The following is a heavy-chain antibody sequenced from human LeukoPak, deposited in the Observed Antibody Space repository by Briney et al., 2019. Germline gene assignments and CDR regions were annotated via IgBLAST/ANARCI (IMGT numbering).Heavy chain of an antibody. CDR2: IYYSGST. CDR3: ARAPRGWLLLLDAFDI. J-gene: IGHJ3*02. CDR1: GGSISSYY. V-gene: IGHV4-59*01. D-gene: IGHD3-22*01. Sequence: SETLSLTCTVSGGSISSYYWSCIRQPPGKGLEWIGYIYYSGSTNYNPSLKSRVTISVDTSKNQFSLKLSSVTAADTAVYYCARAPRGWLLLLDAFDIWGQGTMVTVSS.